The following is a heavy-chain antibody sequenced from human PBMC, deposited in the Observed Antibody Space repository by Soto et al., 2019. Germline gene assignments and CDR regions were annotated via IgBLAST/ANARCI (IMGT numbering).Heavy chain of an antibody. V-gene: IGHV1-69*06. CDR3: AETRSSTSCCTFDY. CDR2: IIPIFGTA. Sequence: QVQLVQSGAEVKKPGSSVKVSCKASGGTFSSYAISWVRQVPGQGLEWMGGIIPIFGTANYAQKFQGRVTITADKSTSTAYMELSSLRSEDTAVYYCAETRSSTSCCTFDYWGQGTLVTVSS. CDR1: GGTFSSYA. J-gene: IGHJ4*02. D-gene: IGHD2-2*01.